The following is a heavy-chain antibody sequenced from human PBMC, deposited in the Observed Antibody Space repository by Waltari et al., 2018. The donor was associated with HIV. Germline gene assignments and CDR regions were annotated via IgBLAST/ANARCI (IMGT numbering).Heavy chain of an antibody. CDR2: TYRRSEWHH. Sequence: QVQLEQSGPGLVKPSQTLSVSFGISGDSLSGNTAAWNWIRRSPSRGLEWLGRTYRRSEWHHDYAAPLQGRLSIEADTSHNRFTLHLNSVTPEDTAIYFCARDGFGFDFWGQGTLVTVS. CDR1: GDSLSGNTAA. D-gene: IGHD3-10*01. CDR3: ARDGFGFDF. J-gene: IGHJ4*02. V-gene: IGHV6-1*02.